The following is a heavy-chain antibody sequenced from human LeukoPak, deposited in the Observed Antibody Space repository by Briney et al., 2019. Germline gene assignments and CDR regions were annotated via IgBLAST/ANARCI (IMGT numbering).Heavy chain of an antibody. V-gene: IGHV3-23*01. CDR3: AKVWFGDWYYYYYMDV. Sequence: PGGPLRLSCAASGFTFSSYAMSWVRQAPGKGLEWVSAISGSGGSTYYADSVKGRFTISRDNSKNTLYLQMNSLRAEDTAVYYCAKVWFGDWYYYYYMDVWGKGTTVTVSS. CDR2: ISGSGGST. D-gene: IGHD3-10*01. J-gene: IGHJ6*03. CDR1: GFTFSSYA.